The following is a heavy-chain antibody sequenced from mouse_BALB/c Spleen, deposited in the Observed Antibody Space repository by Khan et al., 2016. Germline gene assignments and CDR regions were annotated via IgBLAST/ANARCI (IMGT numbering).Heavy chain of an antibody. D-gene: IGHD1-1*01. CDR2: ISYDGSN. Sequence: EVQLQESGPGLVKPSQSLSLTCSVTGYSITSGYYWNWIRQFPGNKLEWMGYISYDGSNNYNPSLNNRISITRDTSKNQFFLKMNSVTTEDTATYYCARHYGSSYGGAMDYWGQGTSVTVSS. V-gene: IGHV3-6*02. CDR3: ARHYGSSYGGAMDY. J-gene: IGHJ4*01. CDR1: GYSITSGYY.